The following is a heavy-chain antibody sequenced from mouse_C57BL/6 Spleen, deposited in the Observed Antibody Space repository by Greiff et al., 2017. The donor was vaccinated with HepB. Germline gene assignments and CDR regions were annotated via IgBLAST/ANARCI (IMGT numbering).Heavy chain of an antibody. V-gene: IGHV5-16*01. D-gene: IGHD2-5*01. Sequence: EVKLMESEGGLVQPGSSMKLSCTASGFTFSDYYMAWVRQVPEKGLEWVANINYDGSSTYYLDSLKSRFIISRDNAKNMLYLQMSSLKSEDTATYYCARDYSNYVRYFDVWGTGTTVTVSS. J-gene: IGHJ1*03. CDR1: GFTFSDYY. CDR2: INYDGSST. CDR3: ARDYSNYVRYFDV.